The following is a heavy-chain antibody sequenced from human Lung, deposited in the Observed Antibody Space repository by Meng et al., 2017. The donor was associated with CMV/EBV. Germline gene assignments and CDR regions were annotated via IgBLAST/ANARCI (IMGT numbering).Heavy chain of an antibody. CDR2: IKPNSGVT. Sequence: FTDFYSHYVRQAPGQGQEWVGGIKPNSGVTNYDQKLQDRVSMARDTDINTVDMDLRRLTSGDTALDYCVRESAGGGGSQSVQWLVRYWGQGTLVTVSS. J-gene: IGHJ4*02. D-gene: IGHD6-19*01. CDR1: FTDFY. V-gene: IGHV1-2*02. CDR3: VRESAGGGGSQSVQWLVRY.